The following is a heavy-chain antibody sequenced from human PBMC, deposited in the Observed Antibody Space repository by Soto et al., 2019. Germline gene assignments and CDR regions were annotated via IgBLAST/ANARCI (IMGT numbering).Heavy chain of an antibody. CDR2: IVPIFGTA. CDR3: AVGRLFRGGAAATTGPDWFDP. D-gene: IGHD6-13*01. V-gene: IGHV1-69*13. J-gene: IGHJ5*02. CDR1: GGTFSSYA. Sequence: SVKVSCKASGGTFSSYAISWVRQAPGQGLEWMGGIVPIFGTANYAQKFQGRVTITADESTSTAYMELSSLRSEDTAVYYCAVGRLFRGGAAATTGPDWFDPWGQGTLVTVSS.